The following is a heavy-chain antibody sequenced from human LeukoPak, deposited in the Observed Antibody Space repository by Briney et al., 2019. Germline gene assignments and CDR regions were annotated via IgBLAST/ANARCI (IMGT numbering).Heavy chain of an antibody. CDR2: ISSNGGST. V-gene: IGHV3-64D*06. D-gene: IGHD2-21*02. CDR1: GFTFSSYA. CDR3: VKDVGDLWYYYCGMDV. Sequence: PGGSLRLSCSASGFTFSSYAMHWVRQAPGKGLEYVSAISSNGGSTYYADSVKGRFTISRDNSKNTLYLQMSSLRAEDTAVYYCVKDVGDLWYYYCGMDVWGKGTTVTVSS. J-gene: IGHJ6*04.